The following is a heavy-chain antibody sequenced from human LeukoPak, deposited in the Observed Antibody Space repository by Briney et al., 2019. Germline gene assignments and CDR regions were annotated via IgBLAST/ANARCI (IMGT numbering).Heavy chain of an antibody. CDR3: ASLSIGPSPYFYYYMDV. V-gene: IGHV4-4*09. CDR2: IYTSGNT. D-gene: IGHD2-21*01. Sequence: SETLSLTCSVSGASIDSYYWGWIRQPPGKGLEWIGYIYTSGNTIYNPPLKSPVTISMDTSKNQFSLKMRSVTAADTAVYYCASLSIGPSPYFYYYMDVWGKGTSVTVSS. CDR1: GASIDSYY. J-gene: IGHJ6*03.